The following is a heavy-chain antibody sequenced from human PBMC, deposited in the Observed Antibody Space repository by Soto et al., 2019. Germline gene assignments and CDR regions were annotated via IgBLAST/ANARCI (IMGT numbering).Heavy chain of an antibody. J-gene: IGHJ4*02. V-gene: IGHV1-18*01. CDR3: ARATTMIVMAPDY. Sequence: QVQLVQSGAEVKKPGASVKVSCKASGYTFNHHGIAWVRQAPGQGLEWMGWISTSNGNTKYAQKFQDRVTMTTDTSTSSAYMEVRSLRSDDTAVYYCARATTMIVMAPDYWGQGTQVTVSS. D-gene: IGHD3-22*01. CDR1: GYTFNHHG. CDR2: ISTSNGNT.